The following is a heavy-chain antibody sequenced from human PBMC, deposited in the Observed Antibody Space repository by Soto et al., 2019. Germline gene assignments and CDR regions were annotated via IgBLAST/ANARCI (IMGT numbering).Heavy chain of an antibody. CDR1: GGSITGSY. V-gene: IGHV4-59*01. Sequence: QVQLRESGPGLVKPSETLSLTCTVSGGSITGSYWSWIRQPPGKTLEWIGYIYHSGTTTYNPSLKSRVSISVYTSKNQFSLRLTSVIAADTAVYYCARDMPYAAGSLAGCDYWGQGILVTVSS. CDR2: IYHSGTT. D-gene: IGHD1-26*01. CDR3: ARDMPYAAGSLAGCDY. J-gene: IGHJ4*02.